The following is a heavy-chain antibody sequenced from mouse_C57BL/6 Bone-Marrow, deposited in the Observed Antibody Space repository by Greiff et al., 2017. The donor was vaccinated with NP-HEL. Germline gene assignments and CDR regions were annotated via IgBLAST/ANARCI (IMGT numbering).Heavy chain of an antibody. CDR3: ARADYGNWDYFDY. V-gene: IGHV5-6*01. CDR2: ISSGGSYT. J-gene: IGHJ2*01. CDR1: GFTFSSYG. Sequence: EVMLVESGGDLVKPGGSLKLSCAASGFTFSSYGMSWVRQTPDKRLEWVATISSGGSYTYYLDSVKGRFTISRDTAKNTLYLQMSSLKSEDTAMYYCARADYGNWDYFDYWGQGTTLTVSS. D-gene: IGHD2-1*01.